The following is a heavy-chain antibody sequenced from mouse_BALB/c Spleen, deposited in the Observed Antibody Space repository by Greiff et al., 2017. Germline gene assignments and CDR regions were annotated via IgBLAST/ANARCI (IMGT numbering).Heavy chain of an antibody. CDR1: GYSITSDYA. J-gene: IGHJ4*01. D-gene: IGHD2-14*01. V-gene: IGHV3-2*02. Sequence: EVKLMESGPGLVKPSQSLSLTCTVTGYSITSDYAWNWIRQFPGNKLEWMGYISYSGSTSYNPSLKSRISITRDTSKNQFFLQLNTVTTEDTATYYCARRDYRYDGYYAMDYWGQGTSVTVSS. CDR2: ISYSGST. CDR3: ARRDYRYDGYYAMDY.